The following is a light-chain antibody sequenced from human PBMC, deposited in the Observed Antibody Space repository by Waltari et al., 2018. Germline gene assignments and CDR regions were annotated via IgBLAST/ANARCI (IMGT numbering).Light chain of an antibody. V-gene: IGLV1-47*01. Sequence: QSVLTQLPSASGTPGQGVTISCSGSSSNIGENYVYRYQQFPGPSPKLLIHRNNQRPPGVPDRFSGSKSGTSAFLVISGLRSEDEADYHCATWDDSLSGWVFGGGTKVTVL. J-gene: IGLJ3*02. CDR2: RNN. CDR3: ATWDDSLSGWV. CDR1: SSNIGENY.